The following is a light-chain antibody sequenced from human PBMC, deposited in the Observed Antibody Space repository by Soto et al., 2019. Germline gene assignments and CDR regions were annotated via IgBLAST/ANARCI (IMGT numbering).Light chain of an antibody. CDR2: GAS. CDR1: QSVSSN. J-gene: IGKJ1*01. V-gene: IGKV3-15*01. Sequence: IVLTQYTGTLSFSPGEIATLSCSSIQSVSSNNLAWYQQKPGQAPRLLIYGASTRATGIPARFSGSGSGTEFTLTISSLQSEDFAVYYCQQYNNWPPVTFGQGTKVDIK. CDR3: QQYNNWPPVT.